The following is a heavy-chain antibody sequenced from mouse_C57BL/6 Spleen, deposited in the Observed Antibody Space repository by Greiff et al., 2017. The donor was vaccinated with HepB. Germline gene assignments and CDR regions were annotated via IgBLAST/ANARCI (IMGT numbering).Heavy chain of an antibody. D-gene: IGHD1-1*01. J-gene: IGHJ4*01. CDR3: ARFITTVVGSYYYAMDY. CDR1: GYTFTGYW. V-gene: IGHV1-9*01. CDR2: ILPGSGST. Sequence: VKLMESGAELMKPGASVKLSCKATGYTFTGYWIEWVKQRPGHGLEWIGEILPGSGSTNYNEKFKGKATFTADTSSNTAYMQLSSLTTEDSAIYYCARFITTVVGSYYYAMDYWGQGTSVTVSS.